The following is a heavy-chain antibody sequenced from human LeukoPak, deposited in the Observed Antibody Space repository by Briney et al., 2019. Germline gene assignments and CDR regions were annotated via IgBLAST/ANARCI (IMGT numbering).Heavy chain of an antibody. V-gene: IGHV4-30-2*01. J-gene: IGHJ4*02. CDR3: ARSLGYSSSWPNDY. CDR2: IYHSGST. D-gene: IGHD6-13*01. Sequence: PSQTLSLTCAVSGGSISSGGYSWSWIRQPPGKGLEWIGYIYHSGSTYYNPSLKSRVTISVDRSKNQFSLKLSSVTAADTAVYYCARSLGYSSSWPNDYWGQGTLVTVSS. CDR1: GGSISSGGYS.